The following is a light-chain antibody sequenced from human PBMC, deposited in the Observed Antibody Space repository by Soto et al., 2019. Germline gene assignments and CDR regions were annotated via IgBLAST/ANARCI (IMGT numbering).Light chain of an antibody. CDR2: DAS. CDR3: QEYTSYSST. J-gene: IGKJ1*01. CDR1: KKNSSW. V-gene: IGKV1-5*01. Sequence: DIHMTHSPSTLGASAGDRVPITSRAVKKNSSWWACYQQKTGKDPKLLLYDASNLERGVPPRFSGSGAGTEFTLTISSRQPDDFATYYCQEYTSYSSTFGQGAKVDIK.